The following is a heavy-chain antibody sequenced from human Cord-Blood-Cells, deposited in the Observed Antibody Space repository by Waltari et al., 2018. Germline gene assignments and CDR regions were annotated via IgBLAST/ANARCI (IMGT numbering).Heavy chain of an antibody. CDR2: VSPNSVNT. V-gene: IGHV1-8*01. D-gene: IGHD1-26*01. CDR3: ARYGYSGSDYYYYYYGMDV. Sequence: HVPLVQSGAEVKKTGASVKVSCKASGSTFTRSDTNGVRQAHGQGLERMGWVSPNSVNTGYAQKFQGRVTMTRNTSISTAYMELSSLRSEDTAVYYCARYGYSGSDYYYYYYGMDVWGQGTTVTVSS. CDR1: GSTFTRSD. J-gene: IGHJ6*02.